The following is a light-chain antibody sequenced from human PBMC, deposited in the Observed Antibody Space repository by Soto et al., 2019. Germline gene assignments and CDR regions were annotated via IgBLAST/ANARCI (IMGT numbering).Light chain of an antibody. Sequence: EIVLTQSPATLSLSPGERATLSCRASQSVTKSLAWYQQKPGQAPRLLIFATSHRATDIPTRFSGSGSETDFTLTISSLQSEDFAVYYCQQYNNWPPLTFGGGTKVEIK. V-gene: IGKV3-11*01. CDR2: ATS. J-gene: IGKJ4*01. CDR1: QSVTKS. CDR3: QQYNNWPPLT.